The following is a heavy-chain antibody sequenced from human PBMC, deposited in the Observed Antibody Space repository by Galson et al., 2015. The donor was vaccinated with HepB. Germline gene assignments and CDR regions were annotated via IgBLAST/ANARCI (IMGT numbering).Heavy chain of an antibody. Sequence: SLRLSCAASGFTVSSNHMSWVRQAPGKGLECVSLIYSGGSTYYAGSVKGRFTISRDNSKNTLYLQMNSLRAEDTAVYYCARDLVGLGMDVWGQGTTVTVSS. CDR2: IYSGGST. D-gene: IGHD1-26*01. V-gene: IGHV3-53*01. J-gene: IGHJ6*02. CDR1: GFTVSSNH. CDR3: ARDLVGLGMDV.